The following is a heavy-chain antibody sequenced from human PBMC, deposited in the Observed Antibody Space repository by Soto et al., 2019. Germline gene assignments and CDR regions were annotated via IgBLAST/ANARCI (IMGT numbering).Heavy chain of an antibody. CDR1: GGSISSTNW. J-gene: IGHJ4*02. D-gene: IGHD6-13*01. Sequence: QVQLQESGPGLVKPSGTLSLTCAVSGGSISSTNWWSWVRQPPGKGLEWIGEIYHSGTTTYNPSLKSRVTISVDKSKNQFSPRLSSVTAADTAVYFCARDSGYSSSWFPSFWGQGTLVTVSS. CDR3: ARDSGYSSSWFPSF. V-gene: IGHV4-4*02. CDR2: IYHSGTT.